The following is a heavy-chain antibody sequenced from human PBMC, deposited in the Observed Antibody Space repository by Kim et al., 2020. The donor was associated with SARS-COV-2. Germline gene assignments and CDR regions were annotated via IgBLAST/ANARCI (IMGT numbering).Heavy chain of an antibody. J-gene: IGHJ6*02. CDR3: AKDILLWFGELTNWGKLGYYYYYGMDV. CDR1: GFTFGDYA. D-gene: IGHD3-10*01. V-gene: IGHV3-9*01. CDR2: ISWNSGSI. Sequence: GGSLRLSCAASGFTFGDYAMHWVRQAPGKGLEWVSGISWNSGSIGYADSVKGRFTISRDNAKNSLYLQMNSLRAEDTALYYCAKDILLWFGELTNWGKLGYYYYYGMDVWGQGTTVTVSS.